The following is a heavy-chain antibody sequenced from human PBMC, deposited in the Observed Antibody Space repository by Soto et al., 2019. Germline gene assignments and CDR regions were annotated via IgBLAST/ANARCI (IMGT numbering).Heavy chain of an antibody. Sequence: QVQLVESGGGVVQPGKSLRLSCAASGFTFSTYGMHWVRQAPGKGLEWVALISYDESHKYYSHSVNGRFTIFRDNSKNTVYLQMNSLKPEDTAVYYCAKDRLGGFVVVVAATPDFWGQGTLVTVST. CDR2: ISYDESHK. CDR3: AKDRLGGFVVVVAATPDF. D-gene: IGHD2-15*01. V-gene: IGHV3-30*18. J-gene: IGHJ4*02. CDR1: GFTFSTYG.